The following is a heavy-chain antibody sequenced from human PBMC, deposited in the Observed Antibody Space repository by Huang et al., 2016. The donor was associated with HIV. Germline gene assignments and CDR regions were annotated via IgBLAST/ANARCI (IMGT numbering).Heavy chain of an antibody. V-gene: IGHV1-24*01. CDR1: GYTLTEFS. Sequence: QVQLVQSGAVVKKPGASVKVSCKVSGYTLTEFSIHWVRQAPGKGLEWRGGFAPEHGETIYAQNVQGRVTMTEDTSTDPAYMELHSLRPEDTAVYYCAAGYDTYYDIWGQGTMVIASS. J-gene: IGHJ3*02. CDR2: FAPEHGET. D-gene: IGHD2-21*01. CDR3: AAGYDTYYDI.